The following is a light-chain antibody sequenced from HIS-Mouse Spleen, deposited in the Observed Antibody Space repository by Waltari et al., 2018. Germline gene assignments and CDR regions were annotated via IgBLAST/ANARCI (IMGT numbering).Light chain of an antibody. J-gene: IGLJ3*02. Sequence: SYELTQPPSVSVSPGQTARITCSGDALPKQYACWYQQKPGQAPVLVIYKDSERPSGIPERFSGSSSGTTVTLTISGVQAEDEADYYCQSADSSGTGWVFGGGTKLTVL. CDR1: ALPKQY. V-gene: IGLV3-25*03. CDR3: QSADSSGTGWV. CDR2: KDS.